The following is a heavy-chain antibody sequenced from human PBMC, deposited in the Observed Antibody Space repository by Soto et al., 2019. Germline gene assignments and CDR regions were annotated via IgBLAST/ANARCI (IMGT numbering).Heavy chain of an antibody. CDR3: ARRWGTYFAF. J-gene: IGHJ4*02. V-gene: IGHV4-34*01. D-gene: IGHD7-27*01. CDR1: VGSFSGYY. Sequence: TSETLSLTCAVYVGSFSGYYWTWIRQPPGKGLEWIGEINHSGSTNYDPSLKSRVTISVDTSKNQFSLKLSSVTAADTAVYYCARRWGTYFAFWGQGTLVTVSS. CDR2: INHSGST.